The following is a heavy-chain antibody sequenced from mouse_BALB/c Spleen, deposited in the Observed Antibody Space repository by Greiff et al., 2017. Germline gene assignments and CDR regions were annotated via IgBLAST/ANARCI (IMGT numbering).Heavy chain of an antibody. Sequence: QVQLQQPGAELVKPGASVKLSCKASGYTFTSYWMHWVKQRPGQGLEWIGEINPSNGRTNYNEKFKSKATLTVDKSSSTAYMQLSSLTSEDSAVYYCARKDDGYLRYYAMDYWGQGTSVTVSS. CDR1: GYTFTSYW. J-gene: IGHJ4*01. D-gene: IGHD2-3*01. CDR2: INPSNGRT. V-gene: IGHV1S81*02. CDR3: ARKDDGYLRYYAMDY.